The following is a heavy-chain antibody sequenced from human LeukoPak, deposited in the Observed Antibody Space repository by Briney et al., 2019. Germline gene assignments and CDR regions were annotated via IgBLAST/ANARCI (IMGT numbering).Heavy chain of an antibody. CDR1: GGTFSSYA. Sequence: ASVKVSCKASGGTFSSYAISWVRQAPGQGLEWMGGIIPIFGTANYAQKFQGRVTITADESTSTAYMELSSLRSEDTAVYYCVRSLAVDGTRAYWGQGTPVIVSS. CDR2: IIPIFGTA. CDR3: VRSLAVDGTRAY. V-gene: IGHV1-69*01. J-gene: IGHJ4*02. D-gene: IGHD6-19*01.